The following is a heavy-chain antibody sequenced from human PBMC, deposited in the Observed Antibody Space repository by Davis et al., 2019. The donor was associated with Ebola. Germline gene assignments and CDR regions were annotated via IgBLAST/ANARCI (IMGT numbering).Heavy chain of an antibody. CDR1: GGTFSSYA. CDR3: ARVPVLRFLEGPLGWFDP. D-gene: IGHD3-3*01. V-gene: IGHV1-3*01. J-gene: IGHJ5*02. CDR2: INAGNGNT. Sequence: ASVKVSCKASGGTFSSYAISWVRQAPGQGLEWMGWINAGNGNTKYSQKFQGRVTITRDTSASTAYMELSSLRSEDTAVYYCARVPVLRFLEGPLGWFDPWGQGTLVTVSS.